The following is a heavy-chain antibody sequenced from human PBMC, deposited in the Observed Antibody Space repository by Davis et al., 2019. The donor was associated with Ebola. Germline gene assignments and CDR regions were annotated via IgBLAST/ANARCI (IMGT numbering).Heavy chain of an antibody. J-gene: IGHJ4*02. CDR2: IIPLLRIT. Sequence: SVKVSCKASAGTFSSYTISWVRQAPGQGLEWRGRIIPLLRITNYAQKFQGRVTFTAHKSTSTAYMEMSSLRSDDTAVYYCARHSDLDPRWLDYWGQGTLVTVSS. CDR3: ARHSDLDPRWLDY. CDR1: AGTFSSYT. D-gene: IGHD3/OR15-3a*01. V-gene: IGHV1-69*02.